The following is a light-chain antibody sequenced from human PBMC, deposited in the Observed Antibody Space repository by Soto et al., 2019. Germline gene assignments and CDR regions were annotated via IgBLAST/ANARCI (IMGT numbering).Light chain of an antibody. Sequence: EIVMTQSPATLSVSPGERATLSCRASQSVSSSLAWYQQKPGQAPRLLLYGASTRATGIPARFSGSGSWTKFTLTTISLQSEDFAVYYCQQYNKWPPWTFGQGTKLEIK. CDR3: QQYNKWPPWT. V-gene: IGKV3-15*01. CDR1: QSVSSS. CDR2: GAS. J-gene: IGKJ2*01.